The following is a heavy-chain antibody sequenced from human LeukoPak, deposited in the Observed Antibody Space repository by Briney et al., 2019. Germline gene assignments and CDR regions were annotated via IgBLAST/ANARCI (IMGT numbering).Heavy chain of an antibody. CDR1: GGSINSGSYY. J-gene: IGHJ6*02. D-gene: IGHD6-13*01. CDR2: IYYSGST. CDR3: ARSQYSSSLHGMDV. Sequence: SETLSPTCTVSGGSINSGSYYWSWIRQPAGKGLEWIGRIYYSGSTYYNPSLKSRVTISVDTSKNQFSLKLSSVTAADTAVYYCARSQYSSSLHGMDVWGQGTTVTVSS. V-gene: IGHV4-61*10.